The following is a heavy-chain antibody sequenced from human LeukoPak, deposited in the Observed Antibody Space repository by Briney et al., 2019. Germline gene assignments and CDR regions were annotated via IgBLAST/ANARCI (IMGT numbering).Heavy chain of an antibody. J-gene: IGHJ4*02. V-gene: IGHV1-24*01. CDR2: FDPEDGET. D-gene: IGHD3-10*01. CDR3: ATANYYGSGSYYNVAHFDY. CDR1: GYTLTDLS. Sequence: ASVKVSCKVSGYTLTDLSMHWVRQAPGKGLEWMGGFDPEDGETIYAQKFQGRVTMTEDTSTDTAYMELSSLRSEDTAVYYCATANYYGSGSYYNVAHFDYWGQGTLVTVSS.